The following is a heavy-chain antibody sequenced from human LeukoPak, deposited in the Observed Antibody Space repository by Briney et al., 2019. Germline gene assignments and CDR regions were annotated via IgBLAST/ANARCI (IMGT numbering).Heavy chain of an antibody. CDR2: IMPLLGTA. V-gene: IGHV1-69*05. CDR1: GGTFNNSA. CDR3: ARDVHGDYGSGWFDP. D-gene: IGHD4-17*01. Sequence: SVKVSCKTSGGTFNNSATSWVRQAPGQGLEWLGGIMPLLGTAGYAQKFQGRVTITKDESTRTVYLELTSLTSDDTAVYYCARDVHGDYGSGWFDPWGQGTLVSVSS. J-gene: IGHJ5*02.